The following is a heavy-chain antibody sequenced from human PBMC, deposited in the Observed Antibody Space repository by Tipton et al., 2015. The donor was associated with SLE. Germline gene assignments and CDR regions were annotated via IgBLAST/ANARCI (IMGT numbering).Heavy chain of an antibody. CDR3: ARGGNYFDY. J-gene: IGHJ4*02. Sequence: SLRLSCAASGFTFSSYWMHWVRQAPGKGLEWGSIIYSGDSTYYADSVKGRFTLSRDNSKNTLYLQINSLRAEDTAVYYCARGGNYFDYWGQGTLVTVSS. D-gene: IGHD2-15*01. CDR1: GFTFSSYW. CDR2: IYSGDST. V-gene: IGHV3-53*01.